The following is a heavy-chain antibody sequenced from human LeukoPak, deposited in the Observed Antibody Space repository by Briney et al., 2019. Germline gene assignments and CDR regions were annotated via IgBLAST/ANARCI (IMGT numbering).Heavy chain of an antibody. V-gene: IGHV4-34*01. D-gene: IGHD3-9*01. CDR1: GGSFSGYY. J-gene: IGHJ4*02. CDR2: INHSGST. Sequence: SETLSLTCAVYGGSFSGYYWSWIRQPPGKGLEWIGEINHSGSTNYNPSLKRRVTISVDTSKNQFSLKLSSVTAADTAVYYCARRLYYDILTGYFLGPYYFDYWGQGTLVTVSS. CDR3: ARRLYYDILTGYFLGPYYFDY.